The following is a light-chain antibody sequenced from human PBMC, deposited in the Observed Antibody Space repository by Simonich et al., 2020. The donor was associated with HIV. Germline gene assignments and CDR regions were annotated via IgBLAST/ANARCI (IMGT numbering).Light chain of an antibody. V-gene: IGKV3-15*01. CDR2: GAS. J-gene: IGKJ2*01. Sequence: EIVMTQSPATLSVSPGERPTLSCRASQSVSGNLAWYQHKPGQAPRLLIYGASTRATGIPARFSGSGSGTEFTLTISSMQSEDFAVYYCQQYNNWPPYTFAQGTKLEIK. CDR1: QSVSGN. CDR3: QQYNNWPPYT.